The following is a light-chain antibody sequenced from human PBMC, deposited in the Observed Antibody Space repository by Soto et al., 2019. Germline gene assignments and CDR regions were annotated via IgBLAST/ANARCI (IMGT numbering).Light chain of an antibody. CDR2: EVS. CDR3: SSHTRSSNYV. V-gene: IGLV2-14*01. Sequence: QSALTQPASVSGAPGQSSTISFTGISSDIGGYNYVSWYQQHPGKAPKLMIYEVSNRPSGVSNRFSGSESGNTASLTISGLQADDEADYYCSSHTRSSNYVFGTGTKLTV. CDR1: SSDIGGYNY. J-gene: IGLJ1*01.